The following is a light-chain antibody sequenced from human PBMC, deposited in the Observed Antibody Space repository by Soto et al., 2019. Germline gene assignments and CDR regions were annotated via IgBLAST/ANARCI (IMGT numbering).Light chain of an antibody. J-gene: IGKJ1*01. CDR1: QSVSSY. V-gene: IGKV3-11*01. Sequence: EIVLTQSPATLSLSPGERATLSCSASQSVSSYLAWYQQTPGQAPMLLIYDASNRATGIPARFSGSGSGTDFTLTISSLEPEDFAVYYCQQRSNWPPTFGQGTKVEIK. CDR3: QQRSNWPPT. CDR2: DAS.